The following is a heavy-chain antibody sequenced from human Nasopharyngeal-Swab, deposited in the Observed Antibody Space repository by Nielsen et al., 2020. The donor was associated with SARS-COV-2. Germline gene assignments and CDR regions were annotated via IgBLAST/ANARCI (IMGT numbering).Heavy chain of an antibody. Sequence: GGSLRLSRAASGFTFSSYGMHWVRQAPGKGLEWVAVIWYDGSNKYYADSVKGRFTISRDNSKNTLYLQMNSLRAEDTAVYYCARGTGYYYYMDVWGKGTTVTVSS. CDR3: ARGTGYYYYMDV. D-gene: IGHD1-14*01. V-gene: IGHV3-33*01. J-gene: IGHJ6*03. CDR2: IWYDGSNK. CDR1: GFTFSSYG.